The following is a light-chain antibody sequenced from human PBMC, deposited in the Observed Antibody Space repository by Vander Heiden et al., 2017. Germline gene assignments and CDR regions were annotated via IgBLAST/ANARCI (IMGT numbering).Light chain of an antibody. CDR1: QGVSNK. CDR3: QQYNNWPPWT. Sequence: DTVMTQSPATLSVSPGERATLSCRASQGVSNKLAWYQQRPGQAPRLLILGASTRATGVPARFSGSGSGTEFSLTISSLQSEDFAIYYCQQYNNWPPWTFGQGTKVEIK. V-gene: IGKV3-15*01. CDR2: GAS. J-gene: IGKJ1*01.